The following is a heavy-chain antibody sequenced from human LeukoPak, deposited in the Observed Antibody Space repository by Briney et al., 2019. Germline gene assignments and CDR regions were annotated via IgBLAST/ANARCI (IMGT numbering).Heavy chain of an antibody. V-gene: IGHV4-34*01. CDR1: GGSFSGYY. J-gene: IGHJ4*02. D-gene: IGHD3-10*01. CDR3: ARGLRGGGSGSYYRY. Sequence: SETLSLTCAVYGGSFSGYYWSWIRQPPGKGLEWIGEINHSGSTNYNPSLKSRVTISVDTSKNQFSLKLSSVTAADTAVYYCARGLRGGGSGSYYRYWGQGTLVTVSS. CDR2: INHSGST.